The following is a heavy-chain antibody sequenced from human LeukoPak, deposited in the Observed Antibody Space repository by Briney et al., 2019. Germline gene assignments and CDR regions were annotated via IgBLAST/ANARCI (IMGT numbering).Heavy chain of an antibody. CDR3: AREGPGVDWQNWFDP. V-gene: IGHV4-59*12. CDR2: IHYTGST. CDR1: GGSINSYY. J-gene: IGHJ5*02. Sequence: SETLSLTCTVSGGSINSYYWSWIRQPPGKGLECIGYIHYTGSTNYNPSLKGRVTISVDTSKNQFSLKLSSVTAADTAVYYCAREGPGVDWQNWFDPWGQGTLVTVSS. D-gene: IGHD3-9*01.